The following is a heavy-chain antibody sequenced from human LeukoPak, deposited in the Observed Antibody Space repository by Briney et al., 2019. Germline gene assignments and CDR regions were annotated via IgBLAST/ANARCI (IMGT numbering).Heavy chain of an antibody. CDR2: ISWNSGSI. D-gene: IGHD3-10*01. Sequence: GGSLRLSCAASGFTFSSYGMSWVRQAPGKGLEWVSGISWNSGSIGYADSVKGRFTISRDNAKNSLYLQMNSLRAEDTALYYCAKDIRSYYYGSGSYGYWGQGTLVTVSS. J-gene: IGHJ4*02. V-gene: IGHV3-9*01. CDR1: GFTFSSYG. CDR3: AKDIRSYYYGSGSYGY.